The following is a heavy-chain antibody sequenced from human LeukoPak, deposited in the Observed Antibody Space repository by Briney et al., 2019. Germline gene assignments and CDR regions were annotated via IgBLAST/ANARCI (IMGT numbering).Heavy chain of an antibody. Sequence: SVKVSCKASGGTFSSYAISWVRQAPGQGLEWMGGIIPIFGTANYAQKFQGRVTITADESTSTAYMELSSLRSEDTAVYYCARDRRDPTGDYYFDYWGQGTLVTVSS. CDR3: ARDRRDPTGDYYFDY. V-gene: IGHV1-69*13. J-gene: IGHJ4*02. CDR1: GGTFSSYA. D-gene: IGHD5-24*01. CDR2: IIPIFGTA.